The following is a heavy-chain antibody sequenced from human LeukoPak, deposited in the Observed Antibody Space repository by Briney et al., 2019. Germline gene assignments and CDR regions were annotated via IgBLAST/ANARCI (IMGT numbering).Heavy chain of an antibody. D-gene: IGHD3-16*02. V-gene: IGHV4-39*07. CDR1: GGSISSSSYY. Sequence: SETLSLTCTVSGGSISSSSYYWGWIRQPPGKGLEWIRSIYYSGSTYYNPSLESRVTISVDTSKNQFSLKLSSVTAADTAVYYCARTIMITFGGVIVPNWFDPWGQGTLVTVSS. J-gene: IGHJ5*02. CDR3: ARTIMITFGGVIVPNWFDP. CDR2: IYYSGST.